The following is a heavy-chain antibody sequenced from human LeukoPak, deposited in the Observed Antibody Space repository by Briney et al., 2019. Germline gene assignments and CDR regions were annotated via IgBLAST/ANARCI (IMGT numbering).Heavy chain of an antibody. CDR3: AKDPASMVRGVRPNWFDP. D-gene: IGHD3-10*01. V-gene: IGHV3-23*01. J-gene: IGHJ5*02. CDR2: ISGSGGST. Sequence: GGSLRLSCAASGFTFSSYAMSWVRQAPGKGLEWVSAISGSGGSTYYADSVKGRFTISRDNSKNTLYLQMNSLRAEDTAVYYCAKDPASMVRGVRPNWFDPWGQGTLVTVSS. CDR1: GFTFSSYA.